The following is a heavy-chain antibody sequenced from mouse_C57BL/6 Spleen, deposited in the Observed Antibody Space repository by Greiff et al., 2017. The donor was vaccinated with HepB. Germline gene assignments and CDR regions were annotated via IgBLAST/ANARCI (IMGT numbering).Heavy chain of an antibody. J-gene: IGHJ3*01. CDR2: IYPGDGDT. CDR1: GYAFSSSW. V-gene: IGHV1-82*01. CDR3: ASGAYYSNYEGFAY. D-gene: IGHD2-5*01. Sequence: VQLQQSGPELVKPGASVKISCKASGYAFSSSWMNWVKQRPGKGLEWIGRIYPGDGDTNYNGKFKGKATLTADKSSSTAYMQLSSLTSEDSAVYFCASGAYYSNYEGFAYWGQGTLVTVSA.